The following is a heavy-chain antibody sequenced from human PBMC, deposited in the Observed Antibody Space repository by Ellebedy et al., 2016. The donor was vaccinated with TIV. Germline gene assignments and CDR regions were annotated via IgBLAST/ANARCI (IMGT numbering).Heavy chain of an antibody. CDR1: GGSISGYY. CDR2: IYYSGST. Sequence: MPSETLSLTCTVSGGSISGYYWSWIRQPPGKGLEWIGYIYYSGSTNYNPSLKSRVTIAVDTSKKQISLKLSSVTAADTAVYYCARSSGWDRFDYWGQGTLVTVSS. CDR3: ARSSGWDRFDY. D-gene: IGHD6-19*01. J-gene: IGHJ4*02. V-gene: IGHV4-59*01.